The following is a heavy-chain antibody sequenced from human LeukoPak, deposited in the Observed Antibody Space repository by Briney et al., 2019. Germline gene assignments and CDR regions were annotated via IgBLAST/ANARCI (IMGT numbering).Heavy chain of an antibody. CDR2: ISAYNGNT. D-gene: IGHD6-19*01. CDR1: GYTFNTYG. V-gene: IGHV1-18*04. Sequence: ASVKVSCKASGYTFNTYGINWVRQAPRQRLEWMGWISAYNGNTNYAQNFQGRITLTTDTSTSTAYMELTSLRFDDTAVYYCARDGRQWVPLNWFDPWGQGTLVIVSS. CDR3: ARDGRQWVPLNWFDP. J-gene: IGHJ5*02.